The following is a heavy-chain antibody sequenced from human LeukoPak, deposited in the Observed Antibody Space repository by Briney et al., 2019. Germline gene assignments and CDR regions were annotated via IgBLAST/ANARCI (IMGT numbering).Heavy chain of an antibody. J-gene: IGHJ4*02. Sequence: SETLSLTCAVYGGSFSGYYWSWVRQPPGKGLEWIGEINHSGSTNYNPSLKSRVTISVDTSKDQFSLKLSSVTAADTAVYYCARARYGSGDDYWGQGTLVTVSS. D-gene: IGHD3-10*01. CDR2: INHSGST. V-gene: IGHV4-34*01. CDR3: ARARYGSGDDY. CDR1: GGSFSGYY.